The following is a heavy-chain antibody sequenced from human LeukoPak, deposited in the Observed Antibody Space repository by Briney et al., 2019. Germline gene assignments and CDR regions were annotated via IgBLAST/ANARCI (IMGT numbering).Heavy chain of an antibody. CDR1: GYTFTSYG. J-gene: IGHJ6*03. CDR3: ARTAVAGFYYYMDV. V-gene: IGHV1-18*01. Sequence: APVKVSCKASGYTFTSYGISWVRQAPGQGLEWMGWISAYNGNTNYAQKLQGRVTMTTDTSTSTAYMELRSLRSEDTAVYYCARTAVAGFYYYMDVWGKGTTVTVSS. D-gene: IGHD6-19*01. CDR2: ISAYNGNT.